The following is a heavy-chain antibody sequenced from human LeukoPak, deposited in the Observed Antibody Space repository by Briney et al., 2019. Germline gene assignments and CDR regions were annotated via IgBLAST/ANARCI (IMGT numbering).Heavy chain of an antibody. CDR2: FDPEDGET. J-gene: IGHJ4*02. V-gene: IGHV1-24*01. CDR1: GYTLTELS. Sequence: ASVKVSCKVSGYTLTELSMHWVRQAPGKGLEWMGGFDPEDGETIYAQKFQGRVTMTEDTSTDTAYMELSSLGSEDTAVYYCARGPMIVVVITPFDFDYWGQGTLVTVSS. D-gene: IGHD3-22*01. CDR3: ARGPMIVVVITPFDFDY.